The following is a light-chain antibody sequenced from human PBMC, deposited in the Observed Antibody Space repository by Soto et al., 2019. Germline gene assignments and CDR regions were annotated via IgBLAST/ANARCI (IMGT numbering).Light chain of an antibody. CDR2: AAS. Sequence: DIQMTQSPSSLSASVGDRVTITCRASQSISNYFNWYQQKPGKAPKLLIYAASSLQSGVPSRLSGSGSGTDLNLTISSLQPEDFATDYCQQTYITTPTFGQGTKVDIK. J-gene: IGKJ1*01. CDR1: QSISNY. CDR3: QQTYITTPT. V-gene: IGKV1-39*01.